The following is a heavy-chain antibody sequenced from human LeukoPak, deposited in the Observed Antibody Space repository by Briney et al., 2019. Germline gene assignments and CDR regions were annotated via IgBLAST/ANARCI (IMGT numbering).Heavy chain of an antibody. Sequence: SVKVSCKASGGTFISYAISWVRQAPGQGLEWMGGIIPIFGTANYAQKFQGRVTTTADESTSTAYMELSSLRSEDTAVYYCARSYDSSGYYSFDYWGQGTLVTVSS. V-gene: IGHV1-69*13. D-gene: IGHD3-22*01. CDR2: IIPIFGTA. CDR1: GGTFISYA. CDR3: ARSYDSSGYYSFDY. J-gene: IGHJ4*02.